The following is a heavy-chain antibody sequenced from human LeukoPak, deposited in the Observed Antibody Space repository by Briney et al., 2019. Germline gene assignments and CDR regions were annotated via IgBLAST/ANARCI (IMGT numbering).Heavy chain of an antibody. J-gene: IGHJ5*02. CDR1: GFTFSDYY. D-gene: IGHD6-19*01. V-gene: IGHV3-11*06. CDR3: ARAYSSGWDNWFDP. Sequence: GGSLRPSCAASGFTFSDYYMSWIRQAPGKGLEWVSYISSSSSYTNYADSVKGRFTISRDNAKNSLYLQMNSLRAEDTAVYYCARAYSSGWDNWFDPWGQGTLVTVSS. CDR2: ISSSSSYT.